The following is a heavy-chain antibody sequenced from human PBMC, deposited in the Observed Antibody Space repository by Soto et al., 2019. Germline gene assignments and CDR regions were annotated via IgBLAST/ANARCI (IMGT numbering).Heavy chain of an antibody. CDR2: IYYSGST. D-gene: IGHD3-3*01. V-gene: IGHV4-59*01. Sequence: SATLSLTCTFSCGCISSYYWSWIRQPPGKGLEWIGCIYYSGSTNYNPSLKSRVTMSVDTSKNQVSLKLSAVTAADTAVHYCARVVQAEDEFWSGHSCFEHLGQGPVVTVAS. J-gene: IGHJ4*02. CDR1: CGCISSYY. CDR3: ARVVQAEDEFWSGHSCFEH.